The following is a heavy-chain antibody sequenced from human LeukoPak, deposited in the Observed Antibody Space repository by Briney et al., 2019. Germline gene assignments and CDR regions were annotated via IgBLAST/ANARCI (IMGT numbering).Heavy chain of an antibody. J-gene: IGHJ4*02. Sequence: GGSLRLTCVASGFTFDDYAMHWVRQAPGKGLEWVSGISWNSGSIGYADPVKGRFTISRDNAKNSLYLQMNSLRAEDTALYYCAKDRDGYNYFDYWGQGTLVTVSS. D-gene: IGHD5-24*01. V-gene: IGHV3-9*01. CDR1: GFTFDDYA. CDR2: ISWNSGSI. CDR3: AKDRDGYNYFDY.